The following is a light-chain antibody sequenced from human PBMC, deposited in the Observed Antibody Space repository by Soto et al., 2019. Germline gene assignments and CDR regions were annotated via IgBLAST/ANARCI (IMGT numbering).Light chain of an antibody. J-gene: IGKJ1*01. CDR3: QHYNSYSEA. V-gene: IGKV1-5*03. CDR2: KAS. CDR1: QTISSW. Sequence: ILMTQSPSSLSASPGDRVTITCRASQTISSWLAWYQQKPGKAPKLLIYKASTLKSGVPSRFSGSGSGTEFTLTISSLQPDDFATYYCQHYNSYSEAFGQGTKVDI.